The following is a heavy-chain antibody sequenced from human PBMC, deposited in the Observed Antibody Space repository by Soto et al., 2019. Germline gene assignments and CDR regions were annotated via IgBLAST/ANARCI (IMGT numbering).Heavy chain of an antibody. Sequence: ASVKVSCKVSGYTLTELSMHWVRQAPGKGLEWMGGFDPEDGETIYAQKFQGRVTMTEDTSTDTAYMELSSLRSEDTAVYYCGTAEFKDFWSVYPNWFDPWGQGTLVTVS. CDR2: FDPEDGET. D-gene: IGHD3-3*01. CDR1: GYTLTELS. CDR3: GTAEFKDFWSVYPNWFDP. J-gene: IGHJ5*02. V-gene: IGHV1-24*01.